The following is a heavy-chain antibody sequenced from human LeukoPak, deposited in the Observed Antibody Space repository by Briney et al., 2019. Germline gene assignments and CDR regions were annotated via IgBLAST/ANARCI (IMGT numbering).Heavy chain of an antibody. Sequence: GGSLRLSCAASGLCFSCYSMNWVRQAPGKGLEWVSSISSSYSYIYYADSVKGRFTISRDNAKNSLFLEMTSLRAEDTAVYYCASGSPAGDYWGQGTLVTVSS. CDR2: ISSSYSYI. J-gene: IGHJ4*02. D-gene: IGHD1-26*01. CDR3: ASGSPAGDY. CDR1: GLCFSCYS. V-gene: IGHV3-21*01.